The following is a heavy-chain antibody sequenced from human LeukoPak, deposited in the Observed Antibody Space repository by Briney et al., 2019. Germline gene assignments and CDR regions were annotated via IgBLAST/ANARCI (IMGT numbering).Heavy chain of an antibody. CDR2: ISYDGSNK. D-gene: IGHD6-6*01. CDR3: ARDRPRLSYGSLQY. J-gene: IGHJ4*02. Sequence: GGSLRLSCAASGFTFSSYSMNWVRQAPGKGLEWVAVISYDGSNKYYADSVKGRFTISRDNSKNTLYLQMNSLRAEDTAVYYCARDRPRLSYGSLQYWGQGTLVTVSS. V-gene: IGHV3-30*03. CDR1: GFTFSSYS.